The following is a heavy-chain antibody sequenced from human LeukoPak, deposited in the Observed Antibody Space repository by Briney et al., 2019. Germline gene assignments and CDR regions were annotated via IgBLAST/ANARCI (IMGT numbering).Heavy chain of an antibody. D-gene: IGHD3-22*01. CDR3: ARDQHYYDSSGYIMRNWFDP. CDR2: IYHSGST. Sequence: SETLSLTCAVSGYSISSGYYWGWIRQPPGKGLEWIGSIYHSGSTYYNPSLKSRVTISVDTSKNQFSLKLSSVTAADTAVYYCARDQHYYDSSGYIMRNWFDPWGQGTLVNVFS. CDR1: GYSISSGYY. V-gene: IGHV4-38-2*02. J-gene: IGHJ5*02.